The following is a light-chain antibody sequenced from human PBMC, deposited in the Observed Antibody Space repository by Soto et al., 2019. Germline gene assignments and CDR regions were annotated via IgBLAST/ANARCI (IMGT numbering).Light chain of an antibody. V-gene: IGLV2-23*03. Sequence: QSALTQPASVSGSPGQSTTISCTGTSSDVGSYNLVSWYQQHPGKAPKLMIYEGTKRPSGVSIRFSGSKSGDTASLTVSGLQAEDEADYYCCSYAGSATFVFGTGTKLTVL. CDR1: SSDVGSYNL. CDR3: CSYAGSATFV. CDR2: EGT. J-gene: IGLJ1*01.